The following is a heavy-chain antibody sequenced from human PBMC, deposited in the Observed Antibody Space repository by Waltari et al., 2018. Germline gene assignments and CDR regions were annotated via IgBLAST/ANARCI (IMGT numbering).Heavy chain of an antibody. D-gene: IGHD6-13*01. Sequence: QVQLQQWGAGLLKPSETLSLTCAVYGGSFSGYYWSWIRQPPGKGLEWIGEINHSGSTNYHPSLKSRVTISVDTSKNQFSLKLSSVTAADTAVYYCARGLPRSGIAAARRAFDIWGQGTMVTVSS. CDR1: GGSFSGYY. CDR2: INHSGST. CDR3: ARGLPRSGIAAARRAFDI. J-gene: IGHJ3*02. V-gene: IGHV4-34*01.